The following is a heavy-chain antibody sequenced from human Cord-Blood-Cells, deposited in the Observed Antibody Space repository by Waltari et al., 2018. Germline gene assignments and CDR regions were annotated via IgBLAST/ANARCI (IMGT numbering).Heavy chain of an antibody. J-gene: IGHJ4*02. D-gene: IGHD7-27*01. V-gene: IGHV1-24*01. Sequence: QIQLVQSGAEVKKPGASVTVSCKVSGSTTAELYMHWVGQAPGKGLEGLGGFDPEDGETIYAQKFQGRVTMTEDTSTDTAYMELSSLRSEDTAVYYCATVPLGKKVYFDYWGQGTLVTVSS. CDR3: ATVPLGKKVYFDY. CDR2: FDPEDGET. CDR1: GSTTAELY.